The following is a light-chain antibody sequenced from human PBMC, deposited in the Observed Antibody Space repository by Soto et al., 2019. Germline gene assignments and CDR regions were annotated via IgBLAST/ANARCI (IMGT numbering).Light chain of an antibody. CDR1: RSNIGRNF. CDR3: AAWDDTLDAQV. V-gene: IGLV1-47*01. J-gene: IGLJ3*02. CDR2: RNN. Sequence: QPVLTQSPSASGTPGQRVTISCSGSRSNIGRNFAYWYQHVPGTAPRLLIQRNNERPSGVPDRFSGSKSGTSVSLAISGLRSEDEATYYCAAWDDTLDAQVFGGGTQLTVL.